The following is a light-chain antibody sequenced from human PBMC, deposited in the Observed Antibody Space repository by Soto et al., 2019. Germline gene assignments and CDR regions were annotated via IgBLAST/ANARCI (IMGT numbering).Light chain of an antibody. CDR2: EVS. J-gene: IGLJ1*01. CDR1: SSDVGSYNL. Sequence: QSALTQPASVSGSPGQSITISCTGTSSDVGSYNLVSWYQQHPGKAPKLMIYEVSKRPSGVSNRFSGSKSGNTASLTISGVQAEDEADYYCCSYAGSSTPYVFGTGPKLTVL. V-gene: IGLV2-23*02. CDR3: CSYAGSSTPYV.